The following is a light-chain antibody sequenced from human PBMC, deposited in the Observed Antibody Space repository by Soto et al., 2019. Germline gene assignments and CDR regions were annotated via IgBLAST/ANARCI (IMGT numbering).Light chain of an antibody. CDR2: DAS. CDR3: QQFNSYPYT. V-gene: IGKV1-13*02. Sequence: AIQLTQSPSSLSASVGDRVTITCRASQGISSALAWYQQKPGKATKLLIYDASSLESGVPSRFSGSGSGTDFTLTISRLQPEDFATYYCQQFNSYPYTFGQGTKLEIK. CDR1: QGISSA. J-gene: IGKJ2*01.